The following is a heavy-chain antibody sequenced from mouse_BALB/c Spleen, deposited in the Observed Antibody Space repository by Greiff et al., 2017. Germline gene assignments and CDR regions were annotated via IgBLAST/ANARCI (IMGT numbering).Heavy chain of an antibody. J-gene: IGHJ3*01. CDR3: ARDQDGGFAY. V-gene: IGHV5-9-4*01. Sequence: EVQLVESGGGLVKPGGSLKLSCAASGFTFSSYAMSWVRQSPEKRLEWVAEISSGGSYTYYPDTVTGRFTISRDNAKNTLYLEMSSLRSEDTAMYYCARDQDGGFAYWGQGTLVTVSA. CDR2: ISSGGSYT. D-gene: IGHD3-2*02. CDR1: GFTFSSYA.